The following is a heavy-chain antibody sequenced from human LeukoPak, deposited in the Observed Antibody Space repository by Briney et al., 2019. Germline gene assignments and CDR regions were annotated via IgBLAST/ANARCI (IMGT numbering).Heavy chain of an antibody. CDR1: GGSISSGDYY. J-gene: IGHJ5*02. CDR2: IYYSGST. CDR3: ARPITMVRGVTNWFDP. D-gene: IGHD3-10*01. Sequence: PSQTLSLTCTVSGGSISSGDYYWSWIRQPPGKGLEWIGYIYYSGSTYYNPSLKSRVTISVDTSKNQFSLKLSSVTAADTAVYYCARPITMVRGVTNWFDPWGQGTLVTVSS. V-gene: IGHV4-30-4*01.